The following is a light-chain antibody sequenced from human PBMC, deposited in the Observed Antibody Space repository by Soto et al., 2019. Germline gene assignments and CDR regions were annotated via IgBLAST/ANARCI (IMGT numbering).Light chain of an antibody. CDR2: GAS. V-gene: IGKV3-20*01. Sequence: EVVLTQSPGTLSLSPGERATLSCRASQSVTSSYLAWYQQKPGQAPKVLIYGASTRATGIPDRFSGSGSGTDFTLTISSLEPEDFAVYYCLQFSSSPPNSFGQGTKLEIK. CDR3: LQFSSSPPNS. CDR1: QSVTSSY. J-gene: IGKJ2*03.